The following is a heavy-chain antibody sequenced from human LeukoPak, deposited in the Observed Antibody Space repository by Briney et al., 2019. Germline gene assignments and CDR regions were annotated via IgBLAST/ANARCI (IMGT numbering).Heavy chain of an antibody. Sequence: KTSETLSLTCTVYGGSMSTYDWSWIRQPPGKGLEWIGNIYDSLSTDYNPSLKSRVTISVDMSKNQFSLKLTSVTAADTAVYFCARRSWYVDYWGQGTLVTVSS. CDR2: IYDSLST. CDR3: ARRSWYVDY. D-gene: IGHD6-13*01. CDR1: GGSMSTYD. V-gene: IGHV4-59*01. J-gene: IGHJ4*02.